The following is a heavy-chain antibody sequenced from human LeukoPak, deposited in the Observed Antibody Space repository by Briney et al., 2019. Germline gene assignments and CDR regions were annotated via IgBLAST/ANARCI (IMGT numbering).Heavy chain of an antibody. Sequence: ASETLSLTCTVSGGSLSTYYWSWIRQPPGKGLEWIGYIYYSGSTNYNPSLKSRVTISVDTSKNEFSLKVSSVTAADTAVYYCARRGDILTGPYRRGAFDIWGQGTMVTVSS. CDR1: GGSLSTYY. CDR2: IYYSGST. D-gene: IGHD3-9*01. V-gene: IGHV4-59*08. CDR3: ARRGDILTGPYRRGAFDI. J-gene: IGHJ3*02.